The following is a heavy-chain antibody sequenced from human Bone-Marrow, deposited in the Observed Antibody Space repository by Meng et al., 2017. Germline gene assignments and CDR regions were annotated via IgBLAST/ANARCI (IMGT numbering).Heavy chain of an antibody. V-gene: IGHV4-61*02. Sequence: SETLSLTCTVSGGSISSGSYYWSWIRQPAGKGLEWIGRIYTSGSTNYNPSLKSRVTISVDTSKNQFSLKLSSVTAADTAVYYCAREITMVRGVIIQTLYYYYGMDVWGQGTMVTVSS. CDR1: GGSISSGSYY. J-gene: IGHJ6*02. D-gene: IGHD3-10*01. CDR2: IYTSGST. CDR3: AREITMVRGVIIQTLYYYYGMDV.